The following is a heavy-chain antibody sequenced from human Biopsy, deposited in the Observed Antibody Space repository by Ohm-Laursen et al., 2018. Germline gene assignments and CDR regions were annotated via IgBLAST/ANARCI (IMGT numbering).Heavy chain of an antibody. CDR1: GFIFTSYG. J-gene: IGHJ6*02. Sequence: GASVKVSCKASGFIFTSYGLSWVRQAPGQGLEWMGWISSSTDNTNYAQKFQGRVTMTADTSTSTAYMELRSLRSDDTAVYYCARDFFDSSGYFYYYNGVDLWGQGTTVTVSS. D-gene: IGHD3-22*01. V-gene: IGHV1-18*01. CDR3: ARDFFDSSGYFYYYNGVDL. CDR2: ISSSTDNT.